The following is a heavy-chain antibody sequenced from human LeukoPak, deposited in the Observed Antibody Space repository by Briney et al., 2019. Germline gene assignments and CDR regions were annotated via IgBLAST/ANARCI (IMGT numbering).Heavy chain of an antibody. J-gene: IGHJ4*02. CDR3: ARIPLGYSGAYYFDY. CDR2: ISSSGSV. CDR1: RGSISGSIRSYY. V-gene: IGHV4-4*09. D-gene: IGHD5-12*01. Sequence: SETLSLTCTVSRGSISGSIRSYYWSWLRQPPGKGLEWIGYISSSGSVNDNPSLRSRVTISVDTSKNQFFLNLSSVSAADTAVYYCARIPLGYSGAYYFDYWGQGTLVTVSS.